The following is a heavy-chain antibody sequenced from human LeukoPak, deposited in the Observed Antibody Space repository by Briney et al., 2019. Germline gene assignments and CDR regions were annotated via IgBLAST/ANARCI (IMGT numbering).Heavy chain of an antibody. CDR1: GGSISSYY. CDR3: ARFTPQGYGWGGYNRFDP. D-gene: IGHD3-16*01. Sequence: SETLSLTCTVSGGSISSYYWSWIRQPPGKGLEWIGYIYYSGSTNYNPPLKSRVTISVDTSKNQFSLNLTSVTAADTAVYYCARFTPQGYGWGGYNRFDPWGQGTLVTVSS. CDR2: IYYSGST. J-gene: IGHJ5*02. V-gene: IGHV4-59*01.